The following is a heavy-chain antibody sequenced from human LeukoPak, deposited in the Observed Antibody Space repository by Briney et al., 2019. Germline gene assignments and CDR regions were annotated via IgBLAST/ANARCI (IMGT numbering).Heavy chain of an antibody. CDR2: INRDGSTT. CDR3: ARDKKSGESSEIDY. V-gene: IGHV3-74*03. J-gene: IGHJ4*02. D-gene: IGHD3-10*01. Sequence: GGSLRLSCAASGFTFSNYWVHWVRQAPGKGLVWVSRINRDGSTTKYADSVKGRFTVSRDNAKNTLNLQINSLRAEDTAVYYWARDKKSGESSEIDYWGQGTLVTVSS. CDR1: GFTFSNYW.